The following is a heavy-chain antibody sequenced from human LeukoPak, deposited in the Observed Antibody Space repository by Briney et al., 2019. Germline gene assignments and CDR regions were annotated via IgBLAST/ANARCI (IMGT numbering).Heavy chain of an antibody. J-gene: IGHJ5*02. V-gene: IGHV4-39*01. CDR3: ASQGDTSGYLRGIDP. D-gene: IGHD3-22*01. CDR1: GGSISSSSYY. Sequence: PSETLTLTCAVSGGSISSSSYYWVWIRQPPGKGLEWIGCVYYSGSTYYNPSLKSRVTISADTSKSQFSLKLSSVSAADTAVYYCASQGDTSGYLRGIDPWGGETGDRVSS. CDR2: VYYSGST.